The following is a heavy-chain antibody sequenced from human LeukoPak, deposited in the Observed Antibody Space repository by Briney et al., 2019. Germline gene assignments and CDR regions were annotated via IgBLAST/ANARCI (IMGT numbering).Heavy chain of an antibody. CDR3: ARDGGFDY. V-gene: IGHV3-30-3*01. CDR1: GFTFSSYA. CDR2: ISYDGSKK. D-gene: IGHD3-16*01. J-gene: IGHJ4*02. Sequence: GGSLRLSCAASGFTFSSYAMHWVGQAPGKGLEGVAVISYDGSKKYYEDSVKGRFTISRDNSKNTLYLQMNSLRAEDTAVYYCARDGGFDYWGQGTLVTVSS.